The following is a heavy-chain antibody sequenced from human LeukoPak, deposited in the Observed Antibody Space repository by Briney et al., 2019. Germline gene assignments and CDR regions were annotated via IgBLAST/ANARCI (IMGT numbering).Heavy chain of an antibody. CDR2: ITATGDTA. CDR1: GFTFTKCA. J-gene: IGHJ4*02. V-gene: IGHV3-23*01. CDR3: AKGEGDY. Sequence: PGGSLRLSCVASGFTFTKCAMSWIRQAPGKGLEWVAIITATGDTAYYADSVKGRFTISRDNSRNTVYMQMDSLRAEDTAVYYCAKGEGDYWGQGTLVTVSS.